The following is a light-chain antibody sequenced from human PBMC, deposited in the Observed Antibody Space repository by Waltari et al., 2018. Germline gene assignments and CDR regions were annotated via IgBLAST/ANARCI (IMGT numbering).Light chain of an antibody. Sequence: EIVMTQSPATLSVSTGEGATLSCWASQTVSSNLAWYQQRPGQAPRLLSYGASTRATGIPARFSGSGSGTQFTLTISSLQSEDFAVYYCQQYNNWPPVTFGQGTKLEIK. CDR2: GAS. CDR3: QQYNNWPPVT. CDR1: QTVSSN. V-gene: IGKV3-15*01. J-gene: IGKJ2*01.